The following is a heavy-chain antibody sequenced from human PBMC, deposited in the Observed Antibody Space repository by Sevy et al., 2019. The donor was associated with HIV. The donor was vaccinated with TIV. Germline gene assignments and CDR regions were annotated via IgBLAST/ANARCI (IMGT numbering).Heavy chain of an antibody. J-gene: IGHJ6*02. CDR1: GFTLNTYG. D-gene: IGHD4-17*01. CDR3: AKGPHPAVTTSYGMDV. Sequence: GESLKISCAASGFTLNTYGMHWVRQAPGKGLEWVTFIRYDGSNKYYADSVRGRFTISRDNSKNTLYLQMNSLRAEDTAVYYCAKGPHPAVTTSYGMDVWGQGTTVTVSS. CDR2: IRYDGSNK. V-gene: IGHV3-30*02.